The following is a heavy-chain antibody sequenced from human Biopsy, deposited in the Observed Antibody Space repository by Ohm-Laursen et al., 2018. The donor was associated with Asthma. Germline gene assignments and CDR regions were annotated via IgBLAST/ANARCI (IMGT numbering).Heavy chain of an antibody. CDR1: GFSFSNYG. J-gene: IGHJ4*02. D-gene: IGHD1-26*01. V-gene: IGHV3-30*18. CDR3: AKEVFPGWELRRGPDS. Sequence: LRLSCTASGFSFSNYGMHWVRQAPGKGLDWVAVISFDGTNRNYTDSVRGRFTISRDNSRNTLHLEMNSLRAEDTAVYFCAKEVFPGWELRRGPDSWGQGTLVTVSS. CDR2: ISFDGTNR.